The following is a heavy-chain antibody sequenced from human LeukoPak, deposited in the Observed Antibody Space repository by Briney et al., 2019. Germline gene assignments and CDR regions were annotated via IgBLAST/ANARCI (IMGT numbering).Heavy chain of an antibody. CDR3: ARGGGWLQPLVY. V-gene: IGHV4-59*01. CDR2: IYYSGST. D-gene: IGHD5-24*01. J-gene: IGHJ4*02. Sequence: PSETLSLTCTVSGGSISSYYWSWIRQPPGKELEWIGNIYYSGSTNYDPSLKSRVTISLDTSKNQFSLKLTSVTAADTAVYYCARGGGWLQPLVYWGQGTLVTVSS. CDR1: GGSISSYY.